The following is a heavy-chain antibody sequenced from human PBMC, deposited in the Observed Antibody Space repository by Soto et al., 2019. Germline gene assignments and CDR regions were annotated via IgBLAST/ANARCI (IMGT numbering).Heavy chain of an antibody. CDR2: IYYSGST. CDR1: GGSISSYY. CDR3: ARVVSGSGWHFDP. J-gene: IGHJ5*02. Sequence: SETLSLTCTVSGGSISSYYWSWIRQPPGKGLEWIGYIYYSGSTNYNPSLKSRVTISVDTSKNQFSLKLRSVPAADTAVYYCARVVSGSGWHFDPWGQVTLVTVSS. D-gene: IGHD6-19*01. V-gene: IGHV4-59*01.